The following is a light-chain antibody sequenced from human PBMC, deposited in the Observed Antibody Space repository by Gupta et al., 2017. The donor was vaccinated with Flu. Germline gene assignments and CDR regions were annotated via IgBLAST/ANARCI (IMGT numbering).Light chain of an antibody. CDR2: EVS. CDR1: QTLLDHNGKTY. Sequence: VLPGQPASISCKSSQTLLDHNGKTYLYWYQQRPGQPPQLLIYEVSKRCSGVPERFSGSGSETDFTLTISRVEAEDVGVYYCTQRLQFPRTFGQGTKLEI. V-gene: IGKV2D-29*01. CDR3: TQRLQFPRT. J-gene: IGKJ2*01.